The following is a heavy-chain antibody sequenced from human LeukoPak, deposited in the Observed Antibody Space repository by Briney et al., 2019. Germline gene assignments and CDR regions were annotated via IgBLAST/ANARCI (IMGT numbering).Heavy chain of an antibody. D-gene: IGHD1-14*01. CDR1: GYSISSSNW. V-gene: IGHV4-28*03. CDR3: AREIVGGFNPGAY. J-gene: IGHJ4*02. Sequence: PSDTLSLTCAVSGYSISSSNWWGWIRQPPGKGLEWIGYIYYSGSTYYNPSLQSRVTISIDRSKNQIALELSSVTAADTAVYYCAREIVGGFNPGAYWGQGTLVTVSS. CDR2: IYYSGST.